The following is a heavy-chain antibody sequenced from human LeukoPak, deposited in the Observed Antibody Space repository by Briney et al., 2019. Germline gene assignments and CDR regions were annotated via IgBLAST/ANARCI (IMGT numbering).Heavy chain of an antibody. CDR3: ARDHCSGSACYLRY. J-gene: IGHJ4*02. Sequence: ASVKVSCKASGYPFYSYAMHWVRQAPGQRLEWMGWINAGNGNTEYSQKFQGRVTITKDTSASTVYMELSSLKSEDTAVYYCARDHCSGSACYLRYWGQGTLVTVSS. CDR2: INAGNGNT. CDR1: GYPFYSYA. D-gene: IGHD2-15*01. V-gene: IGHV1-3*01.